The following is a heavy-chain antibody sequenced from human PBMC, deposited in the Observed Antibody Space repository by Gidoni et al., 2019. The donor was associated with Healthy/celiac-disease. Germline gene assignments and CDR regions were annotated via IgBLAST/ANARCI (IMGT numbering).Heavy chain of an antibody. CDR1: GFTFSSYW. J-gene: IGHJ2*01. CDR3: AREWHYYDSKHFDL. CDR2: IKQDGSEK. Sequence: EVQLVESGGGLVQPGGSLRLSCAASGFTFSSYWMRWVRQAPGKGLEWVANIKQDGSEKYYVDSVKGRFTISRDNAKNSLYLQMNSLRAEDTAVYYCAREWHYYDSKHFDLWGRGTLVTVSS. V-gene: IGHV3-7*03. D-gene: IGHD3-22*01.